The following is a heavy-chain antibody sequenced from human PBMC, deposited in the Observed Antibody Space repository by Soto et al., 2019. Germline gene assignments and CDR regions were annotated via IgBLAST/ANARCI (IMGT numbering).Heavy chain of an antibody. V-gene: IGHV3-23*01. Sequence: EVQLLESGGGLVQPGGSLRLSCAASGFTFSTFDMTWVRQAPGKGLEWVSLIRGVAGSTHYPDSVKGRFTISKDTSNNVLYLEMQSLRADDTAVYFCVKGAWLDYWGQGNMVTVSS. CDR3: VKGAWLDY. J-gene: IGHJ4*02. CDR1: GFTFSTFD. CDR2: IRGVAGST.